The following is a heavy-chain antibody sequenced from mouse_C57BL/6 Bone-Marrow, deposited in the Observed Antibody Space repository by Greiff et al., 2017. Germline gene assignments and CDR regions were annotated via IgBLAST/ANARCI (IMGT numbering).Heavy chain of an antibody. CDR1: GFSLTSYG. Sequence: QVHVKQSGPGLVQPSQSLSITCTVSGFSLTSYGVHWVRQSPGKGLEWLGVIWRGGSTDYNAAFMSRLSITKDNSKSQVFFKKNRLRADDTAIYYGANSPFDYWGQGTTLTVSA. D-gene: IGHD6-1*01. J-gene: IGHJ2*01. CDR3: ANSPFDY. V-gene: IGHV2-5*01. CDR2: IWRGGST.